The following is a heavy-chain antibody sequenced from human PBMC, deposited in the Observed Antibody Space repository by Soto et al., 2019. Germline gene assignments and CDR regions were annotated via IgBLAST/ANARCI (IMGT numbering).Heavy chain of an antibody. V-gene: IGHV3-53*01. D-gene: IGHD6-25*01. CDR3: ATQRGGGGY. Sequence: EVQLVESGGGLIQPGGSLRLSCAVSGFTVSNNYMSWVRQAPGKGLEGVSVIYSGGYTAYGDSVKGRFTISRDNSKNQKFLQINSLGADDPAFFSCATQRGGGGYWGQGTLVTVSS. CDR1: GFTVSNNY. J-gene: IGHJ4*02. CDR2: IYSGGYT.